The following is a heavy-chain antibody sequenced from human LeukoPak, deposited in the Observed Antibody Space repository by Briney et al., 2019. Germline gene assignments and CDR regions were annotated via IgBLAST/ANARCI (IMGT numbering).Heavy chain of an antibody. D-gene: IGHD2-8*01. CDR1: GGSFSGYY. J-gene: IGHJ4*02. V-gene: IGHV4-34*01. CDR3: ARGGMLWFDY. Sequence: SETLSLTCAVYGGSFSGYYWSWIRQPPGKGLEWIGEINHSGSTNYNPSLKSRVTISVDTSKNQFSLKLSSVTAADTAVYYCARGGMLWFDYWGQGTLVTVSS. CDR2: INHSGST.